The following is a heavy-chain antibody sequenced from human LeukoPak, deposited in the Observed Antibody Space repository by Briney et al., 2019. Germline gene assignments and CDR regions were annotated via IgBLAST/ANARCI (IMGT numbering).Heavy chain of an antibody. V-gene: IGHV3-53*01. CDR3: ARRTRSGSTDWYFDL. CDR2: IYSDGRT. CDR1: GFXVSGTH. J-gene: IGHJ2*01. D-gene: IGHD3-3*01. Sequence: GGSLRLSCAASGFXVSGTHISWVRQAPGKGLEWVSVIYSDGRTFYADSVNGRGTISRDNSKNTLYLQMHSLRAGDTAVYYCARRTRSGSTDWYFDLWGRGTLVTVSS.